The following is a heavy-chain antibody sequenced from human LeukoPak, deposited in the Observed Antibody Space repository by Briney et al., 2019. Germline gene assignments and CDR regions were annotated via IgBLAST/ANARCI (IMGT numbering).Heavy chain of an antibody. CDR3: ARAPSEIGGYYPEYFRH. CDR1: GFTLSSYW. J-gene: IGHJ1*01. D-gene: IGHD3-22*01. CDR2: IKSDGRT. V-gene: IGHV3-74*01. Sequence: GGSLRLSCAASGFTLSSYWMHWVRQAPGKGLVWVSRIKSDGRTNHADSVKGRFTISRDNAKNTVSLQMNSLRAEDTGVYYCARAPSEIGGYYPEYFRHWGQGTLVIVSS.